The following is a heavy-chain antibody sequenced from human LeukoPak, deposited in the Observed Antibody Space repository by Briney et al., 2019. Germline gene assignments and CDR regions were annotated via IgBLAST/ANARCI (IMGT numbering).Heavy chain of an antibody. Sequence: SVKVSCKTSAGTFSSSAITWVRQAPGQGLEWMGRIIPVLNITTYAQKFQGSVTITADTSTSTVYMELSSLRPEETAVYYCARDQGLTAPPPYGLDVWGQGTTVIVSS. V-gene: IGHV1-69*04. CDR2: IIPVLNIT. J-gene: IGHJ6*02. D-gene: IGHD5-18*01. CDR1: AGTFSSSA. CDR3: ARDQGLTAPPPYGLDV.